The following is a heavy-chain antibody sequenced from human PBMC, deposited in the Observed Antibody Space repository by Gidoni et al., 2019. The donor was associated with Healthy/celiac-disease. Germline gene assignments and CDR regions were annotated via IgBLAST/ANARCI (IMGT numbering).Heavy chain of an antibody. Sequence: QVQLVQSGPEVKKPGASVKVSCKASGYTFTGYYMHWVRQAPGQGLEWMGWINPNSGGTNYAQKFQGRVTMTRYTAISTAYMELSRLRSDDTAVYYCARDDVTIFGVVKEFDYWGQGTLVTVSS. CDR2: INPNSGGT. CDR3: ARDDVTIFGVVKEFDY. J-gene: IGHJ4*02. D-gene: IGHD3-3*01. V-gene: IGHV1-2*02. CDR1: GYTFTGYY.